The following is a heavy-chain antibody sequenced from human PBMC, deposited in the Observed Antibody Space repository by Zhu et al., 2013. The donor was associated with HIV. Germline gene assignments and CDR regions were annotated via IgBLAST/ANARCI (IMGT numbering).Heavy chain of an antibody. J-gene: IGHJ1*01. CDR2: INPSGGTA. CDR3: ARDQGXPDATSRSTLEYFQY. V-gene: IGHV1-46*02. Sequence: QIQLVQSGAELKQAGTSVSISCKTSGYTFNTFFIHWLRRAPGQGLEWMGIINPSGGTATYSQRFQGRVVMTRDSSRKTVXMDLTNLTPQDTALYFCARDQGXPDATSRSTLEYFQYWGQGTL. CDR1: GYTFNTFF. D-gene: IGHD2-2*01.